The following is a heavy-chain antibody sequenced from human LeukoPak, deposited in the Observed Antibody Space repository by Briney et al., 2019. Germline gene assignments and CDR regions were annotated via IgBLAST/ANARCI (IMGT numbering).Heavy chain of an antibody. J-gene: IGHJ4*02. CDR2: MSYDGSNK. D-gene: IGHD1-7*01. Sequence: GGSLRLSCAASGFTFSSYGMHWVRQAPGKGLEWVAVMSYDGSNKYYADSVKGRFTISRDNSKNTLYLQMNSLRAEDTAVYYCAKFPKSTGTTTYWGQGTLVTVSS. CDR3: AKFPKSTGTTTY. CDR1: GFTFSSYG. V-gene: IGHV3-30*18.